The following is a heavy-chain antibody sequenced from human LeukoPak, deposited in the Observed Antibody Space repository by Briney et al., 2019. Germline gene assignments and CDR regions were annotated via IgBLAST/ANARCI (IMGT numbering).Heavy chain of an antibody. CDR2: ISWDGGST. Sequence: PGGSLRLSCAASGFTFDGYAMHWVRQAPGKGLEWVSLISWDGGSTYYADSVKGRFTISRDNAKNSLYLQMNSLRAEDTAVYYCAGGIQFDYWGQGTLVTVSS. D-gene: IGHD1-26*01. J-gene: IGHJ4*02. V-gene: IGHV3-43D*03. CDR3: AGGIQFDY. CDR1: GFTFDGYA.